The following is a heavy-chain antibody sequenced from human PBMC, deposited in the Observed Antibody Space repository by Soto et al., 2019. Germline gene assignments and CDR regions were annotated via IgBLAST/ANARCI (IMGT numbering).Heavy chain of an antibody. CDR1: GFPFSSYS. CDR2: ISSSSSYI. D-gene: IGHD2-15*01. J-gene: IGHJ3*02. V-gene: IGHV3-21*01. CDR3: ARDGDIVVVVAGRNAFDI. Sequence: GGSLRLSCAASGFPFSSYSMNWVRQSPGKGLEWVSSISSSSSYIYYADSVKGRFTISRDNAKNSLYLKMNSLRAEDTAVYYCARDGDIVVVVAGRNAFDIWGQGKRVTV.